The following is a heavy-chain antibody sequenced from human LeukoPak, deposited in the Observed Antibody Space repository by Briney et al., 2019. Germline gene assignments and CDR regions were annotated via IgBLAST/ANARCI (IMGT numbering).Heavy chain of an antibody. Sequence: ASVKASCKASGYTFTSYAMHWVRQAPGQRLEWMGWINAGNGNTKYSQKFQGRVTITRDTSASTAYMELSSLRSEDTAVYYCARGGRSSSWYSGAFDIWGQGTMVTVSS. D-gene: IGHD6-13*01. CDR2: INAGNGNT. CDR3: ARGGRSSSWYSGAFDI. V-gene: IGHV1-3*01. J-gene: IGHJ3*02. CDR1: GYTFTSYA.